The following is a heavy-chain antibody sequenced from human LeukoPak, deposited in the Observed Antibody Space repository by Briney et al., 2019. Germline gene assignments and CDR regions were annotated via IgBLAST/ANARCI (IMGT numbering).Heavy chain of an antibody. CDR1: GGSISSGGYY. CDR2: IYYSGST. J-gene: IGHJ4*02. D-gene: IGHD2-2*02. CDR3: AREGIDCSSTSCYTLPLHN. V-gene: IGHV4-31*03. Sequence: SETLSLTCTVSGGSISSGGYYWSWIRQHPGKGLEWIGYIYYSGSTYYNPSLKSRVTISVDTSKNQFPLKLSSVTAADTAVYYCAREGIDCSSTSCYTLPLHNWGQGTLVTVSS.